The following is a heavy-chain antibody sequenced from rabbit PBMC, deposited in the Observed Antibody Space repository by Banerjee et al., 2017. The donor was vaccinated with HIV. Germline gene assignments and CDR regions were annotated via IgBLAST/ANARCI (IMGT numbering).Heavy chain of an antibody. CDR2: IDVGSSGST. Sequence: QEQLEESGGGLVKPEGSLTLTCTASGFSFNSSYYMCWVRQAPGKGLEWIGCIDVGSSGSTYYASWAKGRFTISKTSSTTVTLQMTSLTVADTATYFCARRDVSYDYAGDLWGQGTLVTVS. V-gene: IGHV1S45*01. CDR1: GFSFNSSYY. J-gene: IGHJ3*01. D-gene: IGHD6-1*01. CDR3: ARRDVSYDYAGDL.